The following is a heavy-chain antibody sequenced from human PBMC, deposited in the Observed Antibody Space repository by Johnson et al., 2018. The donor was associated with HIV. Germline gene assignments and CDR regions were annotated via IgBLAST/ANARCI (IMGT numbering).Heavy chain of an antibody. CDR1: GFTFSNYG. V-gene: IGHV3-33*01. J-gene: IGHJ3*02. CDR2: ISFTGLKK. Sequence: QVQLVESGGGLVQPGGSLRLSCVASGFTFSNYGMHWVRQAPGKGLEWVTVISFTGLKKYYVASVQGRFTISRDNDKNSLSLQMNSLRAEDTAVYYCARDPIRGYGDYEDDAFDIWGQGTMVTVSS. D-gene: IGHD4-17*01. CDR3: ARDPIRGYGDYEDDAFDI.